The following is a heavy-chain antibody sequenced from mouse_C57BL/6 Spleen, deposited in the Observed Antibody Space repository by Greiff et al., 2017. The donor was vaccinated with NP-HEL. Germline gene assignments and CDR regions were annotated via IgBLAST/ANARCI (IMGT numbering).Heavy chain of an antibody. CDR3: ARNDYDVWYFDV. CDR2: ISSGSSTI. CDR1: GFTFSDYG. D-gene: IGHD2-4*01. J-gene: IGHJ1*03. V-gene: IGHV5-17*01. Sequence: EVMLVESGGGLVKPGGSLKLSCAASGFTFSDYGMHWVRQAPEKGLEWVAYISSGSSTIYYADTVKGRFTISRDNAKNTLFLQMTSLRSEDTAMYYWARNDYDVWYFDVWGTGTTVTVSS.